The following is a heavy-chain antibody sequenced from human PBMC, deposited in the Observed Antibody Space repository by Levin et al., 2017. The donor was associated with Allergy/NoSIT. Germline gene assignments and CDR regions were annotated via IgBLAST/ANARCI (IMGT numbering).Heavy chain of an antibody. D-gene: IGHD2-15*01. CDR1: GYTFTGYY. Sequence: PPASVKVSCKASGYTFTGYYMHWVRQAPGQGLEWMGRINPNSGGTNYAQKFQGRVTMTRDTSISTAYMELSRLRSDDTAVYYCARDQTGDLLLKVVAATGEDAFDIWGQGTMVTVSS. V-gene: IGHV1-2*06. CDR3: ARDQTGDLLLKVVAATGEDAFDI. CDR2: INPNSGGT. J-gene: IGHJ3*02.